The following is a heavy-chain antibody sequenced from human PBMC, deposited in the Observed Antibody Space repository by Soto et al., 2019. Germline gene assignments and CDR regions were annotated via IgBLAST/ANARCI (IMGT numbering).Heavy chain of an antibody. J-gene: IGHJ4*02. CDR3: VKGLNIDYNSAWFYFDY. D-gene: IGHD6-19*01. V-gene: IGHV3-9*01. CDR1: GFTFDDYT. CDR2: ISWSGNNV. Sequence: GGSLRLSCAASGFTFDDYTMHWVRQTPGKGLEWVSSISWSGNNVDYRDSVKGRFTISRDNAKNSLYLHMNSLRVDDTAFYYCVKGLNIDYNSAWFYFDYWGQGTVVTVSS.